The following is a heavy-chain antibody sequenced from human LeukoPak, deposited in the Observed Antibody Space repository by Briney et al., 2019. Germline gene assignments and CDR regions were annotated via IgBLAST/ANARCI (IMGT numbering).Heavy chain of an antibody. V-gene: IGHV4-4*02. CDR3: RITHGSYRSFDY. CDR1: GGSISSSNW. D-gene: IGHD1-26*01. J-gene: IGHJ4*02. Sequence: SGTLSLTCAVSGGSISSSNWWSWVRQPPGKGLEWMGEIYHSGSTNYNPSLKSRVTISVDKSKNQFSLKLSSVSAADTAVYYCRITHGSYRSFDYWGQGTLVTVSS. CDR2: IYHSGST.